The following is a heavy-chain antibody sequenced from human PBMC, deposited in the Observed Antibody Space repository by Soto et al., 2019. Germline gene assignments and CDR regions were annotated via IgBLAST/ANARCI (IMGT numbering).Heavy chain of an antibody. J-gene: IGHJ4*02. Sequence: EVQLVESGGGLVKPGGSLRLSCAASGFTFSSYSMNWVRQAPGKGLEWVSSISSSSSYIYYADSVKGRFTISRDNAKNSLYLQMNSLRAEDTAVYYCARDMSSFGSWLARTFDYWGQGTLVTVSS. CDR3: ARDMSSFGSWLARTFDY. V-gene: IGHV3-21*01. D-gene: IGHD6-13*01. CDR2: ISSSSSYI. CDR1: GFTFSSYS.